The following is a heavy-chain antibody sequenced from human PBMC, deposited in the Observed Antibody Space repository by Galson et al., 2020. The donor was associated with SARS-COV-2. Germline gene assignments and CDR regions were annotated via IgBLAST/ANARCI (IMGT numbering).Heavy chain of an antibody. Sequence: GGSLRLSCAASGFPFDTYAMSWVRQAPGKGLEWVSAMTGSGDGTFYADSVRGRFTISRDSSKNTLYLQINSLRVEDTAVYYCAKDFNGVGRFDYWGQGTLVTVA. CDR2: MTGSGDGT. V-gene: IGHV3-23*01. CDR3: AKDFNGVGRFDY. CDR1: GFPFDTYA. D-gene: IGHD2-8*01. J-gene: IGHJ4*02.